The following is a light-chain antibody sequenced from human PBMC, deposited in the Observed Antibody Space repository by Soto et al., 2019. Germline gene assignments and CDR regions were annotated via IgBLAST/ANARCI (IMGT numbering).Light chain of an antibody. CDR1: QSVSSSY. J-gene: IGKJ1*01. V-gene: IGKV3D-20*02. Sequence: EILLTQSPATLSLSPGERATLSCRASQSVSSSYLAWYQQKPGQAPRLLFYDASTRATGIPARFSGSGSGTDFTLTISSLEPEDFAVYYCQQRSNWPRTFGQGTKVEIK. CDR2: DAS. CDR3: QQRSNWPRT.